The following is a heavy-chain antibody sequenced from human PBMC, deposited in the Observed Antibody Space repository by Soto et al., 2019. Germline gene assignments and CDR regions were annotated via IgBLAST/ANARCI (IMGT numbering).Heavy chain of an antibody. D-gene: IGHD6-13*01. CDR2: ISYDGYKT. V-gene: IGHV3-30-3*01. Sequence: GAPLKLSCAASGFTLSNYAIHWVRQAPGKGLEWEAVISYDGYKTDYADSVKGRFTISRDNSKNTLYLQMNSLRAEDTAVYYCARDGPAAGTQRYYYYGMDVWGQGTTVTVSS. CDR3: ARDGPAAGTQRYYYYGMDV. J-gene: IGHJ6*02. CDR1: GFTLSNYA.